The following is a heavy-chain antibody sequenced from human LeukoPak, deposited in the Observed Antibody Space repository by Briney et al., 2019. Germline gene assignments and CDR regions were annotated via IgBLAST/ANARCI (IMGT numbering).Heavy chain of an antibody. CDR1: GLTFSSYA. Sequence: PGGTLRLSCEASGLTFSSYAMHWVRHAPGKGLEWVAVISYDGSNKYYADSVKGRFTISRDNSKNTLYLQMNSLRAEDTAVYYCARDRVGATDYFDYWGQGTLVTVSS. V-gene: IGHV3-30-3*01. CDR3: ARDRVGATDYFDY. CDR2: ISYDGSNK. D-gene: IGHD1-26*01. J-gene: IGHJ4*02.